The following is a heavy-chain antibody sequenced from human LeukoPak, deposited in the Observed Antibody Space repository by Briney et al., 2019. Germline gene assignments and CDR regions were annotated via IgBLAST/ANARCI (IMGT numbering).Heavy chain of an antibody. Sequence: GGSLRLSCAASGFPFSSYGMAWVRQAPGKGLEWMAVISNDGTRKYYADSVKGRFTISRDNSKNTLYLQMNSLRVEDMAVYYCAKDLTELTLALNCWGQGTLVAVSA. D-gene: IGHD1-20*01. CDR1: GFPFSSYG. J-gene: IGHJ1*01. V-gene: IGHV3-30*18. CDR2: ISNDGTRK. CDR3: AKDLTELTLALNC.